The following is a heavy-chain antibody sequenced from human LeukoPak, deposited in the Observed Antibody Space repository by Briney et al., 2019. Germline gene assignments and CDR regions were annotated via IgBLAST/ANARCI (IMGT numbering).Heavy chain of an antibody. Sequence: GGSLRLSCAASGFTFSSYAMSWVRQAPGKGLEWVSAISGSGGSTYYADSVKGRFNISRDNSKNTLYLQMNSLRAEDTAVYYCAKVRAPTKVRGRYYFDYWGQGTLVTVSS. CDR3: AKVRAPTKVRGRYYFDY. CDR2: ISGSGGST. D-gene: IGHD3-10*01. CDR1: GFTFSSYA. V-gene: IGHV3-23*01. J-gene: IGHJ4*02.